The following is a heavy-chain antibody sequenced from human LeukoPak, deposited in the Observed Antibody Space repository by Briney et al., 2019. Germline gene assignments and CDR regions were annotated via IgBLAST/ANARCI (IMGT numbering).Heavy chain of an antibody. D-gene: IGHD4-17*01. J-gene: IGHJ4*02. Sequence: PSETLSLTCTVSGYSISSGYYWGWIRQPPGKGLEWIGSLYHSGSTYYNPSLKSRVTISVDTSKNQFSLKLSSVTAADTAVYYCVRDRATTVTTGHFDYWGQGTLVTVSS. CDR2: LYHSGST. CDR3: VRDRATTVTTGHFDY. CDR1: GYSISSGYY. V-gene: IGHV4-38-2*02.